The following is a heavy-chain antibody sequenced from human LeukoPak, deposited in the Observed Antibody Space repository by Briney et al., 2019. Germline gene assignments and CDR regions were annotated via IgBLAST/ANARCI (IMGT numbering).Heavy chain of an antibody. V-gene: IGHV5-51*01. CDR2: IYPGDSDT. CDR1: GYSFTSYW. D-gene: IGHD3-10*01. CDR3: ARLAYYYGSGSFTSFDP. Sequence: GESLKISCKGSGYSFTSYWIGWVRQMPGKGLEWMGIIYPGDSDTRYSPFFQGQVTISADTSISTAYLQWSSLKASDPAMYYCARLAYYYGSGSFTSFDPWGQGTLVTVSS. J-gene: IGHJ5*02.